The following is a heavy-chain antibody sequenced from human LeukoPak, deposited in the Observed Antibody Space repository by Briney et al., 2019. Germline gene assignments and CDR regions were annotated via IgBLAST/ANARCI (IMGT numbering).Heavy chain of an antibody. CDR1: GGTFSSYA. V-gene: IGHV1-69*05. D-gene: IGHD3-3*01. CDR2: IIPIFGTA. J-gene: IGHJ3*02. Sequence: SVKVSCKASGGTFSSYAISWVRQAPGQGLEWMGGIIPIFGTANYAQKFQGRVTITTDESTSTAYMELSSLRSEDTAVYYCARDPRPHGGPGLEWLLFDAFDIWGQGTMVTVSS. CDR3: ARDPRPHGGPGLEWLLFDAFDI.